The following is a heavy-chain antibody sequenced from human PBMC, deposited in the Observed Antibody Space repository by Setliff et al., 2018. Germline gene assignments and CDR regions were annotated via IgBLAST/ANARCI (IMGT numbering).Heavy chain of an antibody. Sequence: SVKVSCKASGGTFSKYGISWVRQAPGQGFEWMGGIVPIVGITNYAQNFRGRVTITADESTSTAYMELSSLMSEDTAVYYCASHVVVISRGRMALYGMDVWGQGTTVTVSS. V-gene: IGHV1-69*10. J-gene: IGHJ6*02. D-gene: IGHD3-22*01. CDR1: GGTFSKYG. CDR3: ASHVVVISRGRMALYGMDV. CDR2: IVPIVGIT.